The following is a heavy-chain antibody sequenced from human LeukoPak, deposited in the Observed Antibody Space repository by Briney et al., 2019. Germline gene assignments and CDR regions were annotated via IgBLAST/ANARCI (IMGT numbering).Heavy chain of an antibody. Sequence: GGSLRLSCAASGFTFSSYAMSWFRQAPGKGLEWVSAISGSGGSTYYADSVKGRFTISRDNSKNTLYLQMNSLRAEDTAVYYCAKGLKYYDFWSGYPLYMDVWGKGTTVTVSS. D-gene: IGHD3-3*01. J-gene: IGHJ6*03. CDR3: AKGLKYYDFWSGYPLYMDV. CDR2: ISGSGGST. CDR1: GFTFSSYA. V-gene: IGHV3-23*01.